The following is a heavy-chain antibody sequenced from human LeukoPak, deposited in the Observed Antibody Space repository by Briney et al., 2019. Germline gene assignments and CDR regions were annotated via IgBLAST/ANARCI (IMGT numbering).Heavy chain of an antibody. CDR1: GGSFSGYY. J-gene: IGHJ4*02. CDR2: INHSGST. CDR3: ARGFPVGPTRFGELLAMYFDY. Sequence: SETLSLTCAVYGGSFSGYYWSWIRQPPGKGLEWIGEINHSGSTNYNPSLKSRVTISVDTSKNQFSLKLSSVTAADTAVYYCARGFPVGPTRFGELLAMYFDYWGQGTLVTVSS. D-gene: IGHD3-10*01. V-gene: IGHV4-34*01.